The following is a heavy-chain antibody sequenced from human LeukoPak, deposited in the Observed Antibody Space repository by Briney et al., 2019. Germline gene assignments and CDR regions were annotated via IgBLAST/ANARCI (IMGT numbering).Heavy chain of an antibody. CDR3: AKDRSFSFPGAFDN. CDR2: IIFGGTNT. J-gene: IGHJ4*02. D-gene: IGHD3-3*02. Sequence: GGSLRLSCAASGFTFSNYAMTWVRQAPVKGLECVSGIIFGGTNTYYADSVKGRFTISRDNSKNTVYRHMNSMRAEDTAVYYCAKDRSFSFPGAFDNWGQGTLVTVSS. CDR1: GFTFSNYA. V-gene: IGHV3-23*01.